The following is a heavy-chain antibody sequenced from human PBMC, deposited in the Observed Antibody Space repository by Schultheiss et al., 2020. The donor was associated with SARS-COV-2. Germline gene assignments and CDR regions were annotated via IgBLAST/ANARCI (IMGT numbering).Heavy chain of an antibody. V-gene: IGHV1-2*02. Sequence: ASVKVSCKASGYTFTSYDINWVRQATGQGLEWMGWINPNSGGTNYAQKFQGRVTMTRDTSISTAYMELSRLRSDDTAVYYCAREGYCSSTSCYTVYNWFDPWGQGTLVTVSS. CDR2: INPNSGGT. CDR1: GYTFTSYD. CDR3: AREGYCSSTSCYTVYNWFDP. J-gene: IGHJ5*02. D-gene: IGHD2-2*02.